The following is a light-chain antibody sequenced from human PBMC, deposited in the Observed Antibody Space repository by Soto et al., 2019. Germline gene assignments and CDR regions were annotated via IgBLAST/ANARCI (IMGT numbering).Light chain of an antibody. Sequence: EIVLTQSPGTLSLSPGERATLSCRASQSVSSSYLAWYRQKPGQAPRLLIYGASSRATGIPDRFSGSESGTDFTITISRLEPEDFAVYYWQQGSTFGQGTKLEIK. J-gene: IGKJ2*01. V-gene: IGKV3-20*01. CDR1: QSVSSSY. CDR3: QQGST. CDR2: GAS.